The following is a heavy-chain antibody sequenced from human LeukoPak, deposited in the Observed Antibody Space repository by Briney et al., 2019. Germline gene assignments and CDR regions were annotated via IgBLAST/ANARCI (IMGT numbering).Heavy chain of an antibody. CDR2: IDYSGST. V-gene: IGHV4-31*03. D-gene: IGHD3-3*02. Sequence: TLSLTCTVSGGSISSSGYSWSWIRQHPGKGLEWIGYIDYSGSTYYNPSLKSRVTISVDTSKNQFSLKLSSVTAADTAVYYCARGIRIYYFDYWGQGTLVTVSS. CDR1: GGSISSSGYS. CDR3: ARGIRIYYFDY. J-gene: IGHJ4*02.